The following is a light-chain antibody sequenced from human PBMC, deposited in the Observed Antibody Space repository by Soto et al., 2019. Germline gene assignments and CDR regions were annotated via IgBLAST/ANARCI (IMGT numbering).Light chain of an antibody. V-gene: IGKV1-39*01. Sequence: DIQMTQSPSSLSASVGDIVTITCRASQSISNYLNWYQQKPGKAPKLLIYAASSLQSGVPSRFSGSGSGTEFSLTISSPQPDDFATYDCQHYKMCSPRTCGQGTKVAIK. J-gene: IGKJ1*01. CDR1: QSISNY. CDR2: AAS. CDR3: QHYKMCSPRT.